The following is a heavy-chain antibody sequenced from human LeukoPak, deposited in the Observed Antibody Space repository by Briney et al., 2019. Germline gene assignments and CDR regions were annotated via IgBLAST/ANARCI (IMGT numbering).Heavy chain of an antibody. J-gene: IGHJ4*02. D-gene: IGHD3-22*01. CDR3: ARAPSLYYYDSSLFDY. Sequence: GGSLRLSCAASGFTFSSYWMSWVRQAPGKGLEWVANIKQDGSEKYYVDSVKGRFTISRDNAKNSLYLQMNSLRAEDTAVYYCARAPSLYYYDSSLFDYWGQGTLVTVSS. V-gene: IGHV3-7*01. CDR2: IKQDGSEK. CDR1: GFTFSSYW.